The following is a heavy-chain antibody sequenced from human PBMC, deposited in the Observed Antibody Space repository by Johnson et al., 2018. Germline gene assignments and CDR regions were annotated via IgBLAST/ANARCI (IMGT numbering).Heavy chain of an antibody. CDR2: IWYDGSNK. D-gene: IGHD2-8*01. CDR3: ARKLYSDGMDV. CDR1: GFTFSSYG. V-gene: IGHV3-33*01. J-gene: IGHJ6*02. Sequence: QVQLVQSGGGVVQPGRSLRLSCAASGFTFSSYGMHWVRQAPGKGLEWVAVIWYDGSNKYYADSVKGRFTISRDNSKNTLYLQMNSLRAEDTAVYYGARKLYSDGMDVWGQGTTVTVSS.